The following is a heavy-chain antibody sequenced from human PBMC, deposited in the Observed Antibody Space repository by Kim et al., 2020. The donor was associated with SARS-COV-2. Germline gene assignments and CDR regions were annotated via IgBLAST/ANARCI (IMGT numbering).Heavy chain of an antibody. Sequence: GGSLRLSFAASEFIFSNYGMHWVRQAPGKGLDWVAVIWFDGSKKYYADSVRGRFTVSRDNSKNTLYLQMNSLRAEDTAMYYCARDIRSGHFDYWGQGTLVTVSS. V-gene: IGHV3-33*01. CDR3: ARDIRSGHFDY. J-gene: IGHJ4*02. CDR1: EFIFSNYG. D-gene: IGHD1-20*01. CDR2: IWFDGSKK.